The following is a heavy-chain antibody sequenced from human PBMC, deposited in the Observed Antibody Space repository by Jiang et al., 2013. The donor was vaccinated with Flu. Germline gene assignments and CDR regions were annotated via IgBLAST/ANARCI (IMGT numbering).Heavy chain of an antibody. J-gene: IGHJ3*02. CDR3: ATGGYIYGADAFDI. CDR2: IDPTDSYT. Sequence: RQMPGKGLEWMGNIDPTDSYTNYSPSFQGHITISVDKSISTVYLQWSSLKASDTAMYYCATGGYIYGADAFDIWGQGTMVTVSS. D-gene: IGHD5-18*01. V-gene: IGHV5-10-1*01.